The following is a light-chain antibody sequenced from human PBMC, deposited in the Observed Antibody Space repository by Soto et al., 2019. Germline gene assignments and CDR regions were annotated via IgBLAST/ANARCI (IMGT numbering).Light chain of an antibody. CDR3: CSFTSITTYV. CDR1: SSGVGAYNY. J-gene: IGLJ1*01. CDR2: EVS. V-gene: IGLV2-14*01. Sequence: QSALAQPASVSGSLGQSITISCTGTSSGVGAYNYVSWYQQQPGKAPKLMISEVSSRPSGVSNRFSGSKSGNTASLIISGLQAEDEADYYCCSFTSITTYVFGTGTKVTVL.